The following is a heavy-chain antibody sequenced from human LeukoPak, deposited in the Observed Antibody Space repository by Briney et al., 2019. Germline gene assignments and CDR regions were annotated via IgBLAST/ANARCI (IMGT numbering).Heavy chain of an antibody. Sequence: NPSETLSLTCTVSGGSISPYNWSWIRQPPGKGLEWLGYIYYSGNTDYNPSLKSRVAISVDTSKNQFSLKLSSVTAADTAVYYCATSGYDTSPEYWGQGTLVTVSS. CDR2: IYYSGNT. J-gene: IGHJ4*02. CDR3: ATSGYDTSPEY. V-gene: IGHV4-59*08. CDR1: GGSISPYN. D-gene: IGHD5-12*01.